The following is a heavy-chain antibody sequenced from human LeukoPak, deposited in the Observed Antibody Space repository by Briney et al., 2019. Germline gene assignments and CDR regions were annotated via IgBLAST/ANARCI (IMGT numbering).Heavy chain of an antibody. CDR2: IKQDGSEK. V-gene: IGHV3-7*01. D-gene: IGHD2-2*01. Sequence: GGSLRLSCAASGFTFSTYWMSWVRQAPGKGLEWVANIKQDGSEKYYVDSVKGRFTISRDNSKNTLYLQMNSLRAEDTAVYYCAKVPRPRYCSSTSCQGYYYYMDVWGKGTTVTISS. CDR1: GFTFSTYW. J-gene: IGHJ6*03. CDR3: AKVPRPRYCSSTSCQGYYYYMDV.